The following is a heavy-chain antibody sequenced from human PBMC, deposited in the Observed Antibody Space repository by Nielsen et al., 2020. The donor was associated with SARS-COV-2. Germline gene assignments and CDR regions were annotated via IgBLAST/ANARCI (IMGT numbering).Heavy chain of an antibody. V-gene: IGHV5-51*01. J-gene: IGHJ6*03. Sequence: GESLKTSCKGSGYSFPTYWIGWVRQMPGKGLEWMGIIYPGDSDTRYSPSFQGQVTISADKSISTAYLQWSSLKASDTAKYYCARHTRSSSSFYYYYYMDVWGKGTTVTVSS. CDR3: ARHTRSSSSFYYYYYMDV. CDR1: GYSFPTYW. D-gene: IGHD6-6*01. CDR2: IYPGDSDT.